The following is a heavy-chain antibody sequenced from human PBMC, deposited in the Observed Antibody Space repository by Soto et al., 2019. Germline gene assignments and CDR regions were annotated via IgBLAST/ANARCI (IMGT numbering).Heavy chain of an antibody. J-gene: IGHJ6*02. D-gene: IGHD2-15*01. CDR3: ARDHGVVVAAVYYYGMDV. V-gene: IGHV6-1*01. CDR1: GDSVSSNSAA. CDR2: TYYRSKWYN. Sequence: SQTVSLTCAISGDSVSSNSAAWNWIRQSPSRGLEWLGRTYYRSKWYNDYAVSVKSRITINPDTSKNQFSLQLNSVTPEDTAVYYCARDHGVVVAAVYYYGMDVWGQGTTVTVSS.